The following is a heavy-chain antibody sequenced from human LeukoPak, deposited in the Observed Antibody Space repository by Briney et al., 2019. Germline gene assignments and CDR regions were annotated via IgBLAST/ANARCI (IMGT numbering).Heavy chain of an antibody. D-gene: IGHD3-22*01. J-gene: IGHJ4*02. CDR1: GFTFSSYW. CDR3: ARVRYYDSSGYYYE. V-gene: IGHV3-7*01. Sequence: GGSLTLSCAASGFTFSSYWMSWVRQAPGKGLEWVANIKQDGSEKYYVDSVKGRFTISRDNAKNSLYLQMNSLRAEDTAVYYCARVRYYDSSGYYYEWGQGTLVTVSS. CDR2: IKQDGSEK.